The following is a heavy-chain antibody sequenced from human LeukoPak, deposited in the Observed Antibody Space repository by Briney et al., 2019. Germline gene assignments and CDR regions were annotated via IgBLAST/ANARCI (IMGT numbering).Heavy chain of an antibody. V-gene: IGHV4-31*03. D-gene: IGHD3-3*01. Sequence: SETLSLTCTVSGSSISSGGYYWSWIRQHPGKGLEWIGYIYYSGSTYYNPSLKSRVTISVDTSKNQFSLKLSSVTAADTAVYYCARDWSYGMDVWGQGTTVTVSS. J-gene: IGHJ6*02. CDR1: GSSISSGGYY. CDR3: ARDWSYGMDV. CDR2: IYYSGST.